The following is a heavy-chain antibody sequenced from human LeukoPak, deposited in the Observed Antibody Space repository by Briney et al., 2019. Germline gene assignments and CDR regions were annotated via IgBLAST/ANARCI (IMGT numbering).Heavy chain of an antibody. CDR1: GYTFTDSY. CDR2: VYPENGEI. J-gene: IGHJ4*02. CDR3: ATSKYSGNHPLDY. D-gene: IGHD1-26*01. Sequence: ASVKVSCKASGYTFTDSYMHWVQQAPGKGLGWMGRVYPENGEIVYAEKFQGRVTITADTSTDTAYMELGSLRSEDTAVYYCATSKYSGNHPLDYWGQGNLVTVSS. V-gene: IGHV1-69-2*01.